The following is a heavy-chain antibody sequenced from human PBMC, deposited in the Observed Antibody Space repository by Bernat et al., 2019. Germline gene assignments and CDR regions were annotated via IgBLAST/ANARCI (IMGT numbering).Heavy chain of an antibody. CDR1: GFNFGNHW. V-gene: IGHV5-10-1*03. Sequence: EVQLVQSGAEVKEPGESLTISCKGSGFNFGNHWISWVRQMPGKGLEWMGRIDPVDSSANYSPSFQGHVTISVDRSITTAYLQWSSLKASDTAMYYCVRQVYCGGDCHPDFDYWGQGTLVPVSS. D-gene: IGHD2-21*01. J-gene: IGHJ4*02. CDR3: VRQVYCGGDCHPDFDY. CDR2: IDPVDSSA.